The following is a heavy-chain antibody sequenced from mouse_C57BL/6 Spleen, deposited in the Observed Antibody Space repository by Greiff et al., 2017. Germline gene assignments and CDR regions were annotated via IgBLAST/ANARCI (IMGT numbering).Heavy chain of an antibody. J-gene: IGHJ2*01. CDR2: IDPEDGET. Sequence: EVKLVESGAELVKPGASVKLSCTASGFNIKDYYMHWVKQRTEQGLEWIGRIDPEDGETKYAPKFQGKATITADTSSNTAYLQLSSLTSEDTAVYYCATLLFITTVVADYWGQGTTLTVSS. CDR3: ATLLFITTVVADY. D-gene: IGHD1-1*01. V-gene: IGHV14-2*01. CDR1: GFNIKDYY.